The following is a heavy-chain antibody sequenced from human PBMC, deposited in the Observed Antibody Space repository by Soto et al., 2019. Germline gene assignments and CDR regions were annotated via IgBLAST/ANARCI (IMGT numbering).Heavy chain of an antibody. Sequence: SETLSLTCTVSGGSISSSSYYWGWIRQPPGKGLERIGSIYYSGSTYYNPSLKSRVTISVDTSKNQFSLKLSSVTAADTAVYYCARRLYYDSSGFEGGGIDVWGQGTTVTVSS. D-gene: IGHD3-22*01. CDR3: ARRLYYDSSGFEGGGIDV. CDR1: GGSISSSSYY. CDR2: IYYSGST. V-gene: IGHV4-39*01. J-gene: IGHJ6*02.